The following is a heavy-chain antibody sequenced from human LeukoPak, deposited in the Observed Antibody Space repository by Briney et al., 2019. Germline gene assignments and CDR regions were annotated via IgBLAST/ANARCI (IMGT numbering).Heavy chain of an antibody. D-gene: IGHD4/OR15-4a*01. V-gene: IGHV4-39*01. J-gene: IGHJ5*02. CDR2: IYYGQTI. CDR1: AASISSSSHH. CDR3: VGHDGRGGATRGAFDP. Sequence: SETLSLTCTISAASISSSSHHWGWIRQSPGKGLEWIGSIYYGQTIYYNPSLNSRVTISVVTSKDQFTLQLNSVTAADTAVYYGVGHDGRGGATRGAFDPWGKGSLATVSS.